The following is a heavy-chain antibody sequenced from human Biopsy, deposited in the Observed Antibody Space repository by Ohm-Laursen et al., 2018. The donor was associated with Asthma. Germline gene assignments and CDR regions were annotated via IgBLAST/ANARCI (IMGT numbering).Heavy chain of an antibody. Sequence: SVKVSCKASGGTFSTFTITWVRQAPGQALEWMGGILPILGTSNYAQKFQGRVTITADESTRTAYMELSSLRSEDTAVYYCATPPVGSISYFDSWGQGSLVTVSS. CDR3: ATPPVGSISYFDS. CDR1: GGTFSTFT. CDR2: ILPILGTS. D-gene: IGHD1-26*01. J-gene: IGHJ4*02. V-gene: IGHV1-69*13.